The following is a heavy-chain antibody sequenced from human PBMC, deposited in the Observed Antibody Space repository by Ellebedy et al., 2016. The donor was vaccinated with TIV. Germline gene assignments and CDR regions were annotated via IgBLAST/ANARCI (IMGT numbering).Heavy chain of an antibody. CDR3: ARGVVAGVDY. V-gene: IGHV1-8*02. Sequence: AASVKVSCKASGYIFTALDINWVRQAPGQGLEWMGWMSPNRGYTGVALEFRGRVTLTRDISLSTAYMELSSLTSDDTAVYYCARGVVAGVDYWGQGTLVTVSS. J-gene: IGHJ4*02. CDR1: GYIFTALD. CDR2: MSPNRGYT. D-gene: IGHD2-15*01.